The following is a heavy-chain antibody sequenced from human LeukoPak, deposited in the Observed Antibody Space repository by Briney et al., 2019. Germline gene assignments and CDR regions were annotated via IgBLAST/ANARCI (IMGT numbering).Heavy chain of an antibody. D-gene: IGHD3-10*01. V-gene: IGHV3-23*01. CDR2: TGGSGTRT. CDR3: ARDRYASGNYYFSAFDI. Sequence: GGSLRLSCSASGFTFTTYGMNWVRQAPGKGLEWVSGTGGSGTRTYYADSVKGRFTISRDNSKNTLYLQKNSLRAEDTAVYYCARDRYASGNYYFSAFDIWGQGTLVTVSS. J-gene: IGHJ3*02. CDR1: GFTFTTYG.